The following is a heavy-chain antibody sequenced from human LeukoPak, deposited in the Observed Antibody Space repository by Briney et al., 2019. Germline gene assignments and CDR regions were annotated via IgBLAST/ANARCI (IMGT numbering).Heavy chain of an antibody. CDR2: INHSGST. Sequence: SETLSLTCAVYGGSFSGYYWSWIRQPPGKGLEWIGEINHSGSTNYNPSLKSRVTISVDTSKNQFSLRLSSVTAADTAVYYCARGITQVYYFDYWGQGTLVTVSS. J-gene: IGHJ4*02. V-gene: IGHV4-34*01. CDR3: ARGITQVYYFDY. CDR1: GGSFSGYY. D-gene: IGHD1-20*01.